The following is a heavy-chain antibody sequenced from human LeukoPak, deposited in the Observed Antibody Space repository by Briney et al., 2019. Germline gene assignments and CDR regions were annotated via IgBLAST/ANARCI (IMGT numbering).Heavy chain of an antibody. CDR2: ISYDGSNK. CDR1: GFTFSSYA. Sequence: PGGSLRLSCAASGFTFSSYAMHWVRQAPGKGLEWVAIISYDGSNKCYADSVKGRFTISRDNSKNTLYLQMNSLRAEDTAVYYCARDLRLVRGVSANPYFDYWGQGTLVTVSS. CDR3: ARDLRLVRGVSANPYFDY. J-gene: IGHJ4*02. D-gene: IGHD3-10*01. V-gene: IGHV3-30*04.